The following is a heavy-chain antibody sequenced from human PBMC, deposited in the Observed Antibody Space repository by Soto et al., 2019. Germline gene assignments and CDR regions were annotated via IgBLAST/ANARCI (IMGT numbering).Heavy chain of an antibody. J-gene: IGHJ4*02. CDR2: ISGGGSTT. Sequence: GGSLRLSCEASGFTFSSYAMSWVRQAPGKGLEWVSGISGGGSTTYYADSVKGRFTISRDNSKNTLYLQVNSLRAEDTAVYYCARDQAAGGTISRYFTDWGQGTLVPVSP. CDR1: GFTFSSYA. CDR3: ARDQAAGGTISRYFTD. D-gene: IGHD6-13*01. V-gene: IGHV3-23*01.